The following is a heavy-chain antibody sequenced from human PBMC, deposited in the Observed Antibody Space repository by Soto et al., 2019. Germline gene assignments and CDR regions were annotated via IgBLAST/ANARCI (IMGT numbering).Heavy chain of an antibody. Sequence: GGSLRLSCAASGFTFSSYGMHWVRQAPGKGLEWVAVIWYDGSNKYYADSVKGRFTISRDNSKNTLYLQMNSLRAEDTAVYYCARDPGTYCTNGVCSYYMDVWGKGTTVTVSS. CDR3: ARDPGTYCTNGVCSYYMDV. J-gene: IGHJ6*03. CDR1: GFTFSSYG. CDR2: IWYDGSNK. V-gene: IGHV3-33*01. D-gene: IGHD2-8*01.